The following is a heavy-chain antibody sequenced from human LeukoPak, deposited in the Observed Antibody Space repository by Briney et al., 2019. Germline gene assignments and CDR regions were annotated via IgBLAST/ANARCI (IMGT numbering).Heavy chain of an antibody. J-gene: IGHJ4*02. CDR1: GFTFSSYS. D-gene: IGHD1-26*01. CDR2: IRSSSNII. CDR3: ARDQEWELLGQKLGHTFDY. V-gene: IGHV3-48*04. Sequence: GGSLRLSCAASGFTFSSYSMNWVRQAPGKGLEWVSYIRSSSNIIYYADSVKGRFTISRDNTKNSLYLQMNSLRAEDTAVYYCARDQEWELLGQKLGHTFDYWGQGTLVTVSS.